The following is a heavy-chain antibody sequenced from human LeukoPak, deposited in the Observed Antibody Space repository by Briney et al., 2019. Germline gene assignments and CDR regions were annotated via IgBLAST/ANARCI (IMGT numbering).Heavy chain of an antibody. Sequence: PGRSLRLSCAASGFTFSSYAMHWVRQAPAKGLEWVAVISYDGSNKYYADSVKGRFTISRDNSKNALYLQMNSLRAENTAVYYCASPGCSLTMGPGYWGQRTLVTVSS. D-gene: IGHD3-10*01. CDR3: ASPGCSLTMGPGY. CDR2: ISYDGSNK. J-gene: IGHJ4*02. CDR1: GFTFSSYA. V-gene: IGHV3-30*04.